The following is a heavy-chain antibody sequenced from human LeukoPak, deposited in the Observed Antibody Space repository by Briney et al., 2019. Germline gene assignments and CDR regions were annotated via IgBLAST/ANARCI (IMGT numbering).Heavy chain of an antibody. CDR1: GLTFSTYS. Sequence: GGSPRLSCAASGLTFSTYSMNWVRQAPGKGLEWVSYISAGSSTTYYADSVKGRFTISRDNAKNSLYLQMNSLKDEDTAVYYCARVRGLFGAYAVLDAFDMWGQGTMVTVSS. V-gene: IGHV3-48*02. D-gene: IGHD4-17*01. CDR3: ARVRGLFGAYAVLDAFDM. J-gene: IGHJ3*02. CDR2: ISAGSSTT.